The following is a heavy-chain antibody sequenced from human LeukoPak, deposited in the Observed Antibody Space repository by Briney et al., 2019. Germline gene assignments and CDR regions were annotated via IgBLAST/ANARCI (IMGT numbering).Heavy chain of an antibody. CDR2: IDWDHDK. CDR3: ARIPHGDYAFDY. CDR1: GFSLSTSGMC. Sequence: SGPALVKPTQTLTLTCTFSGFSLSTSGMCVSWIRQPPGKALEWLARIDWDHDKYYSTSLKTRLTISKDTSKNQVVLTMTNMDPVDTATYYCARIPHGDYAFDYWGQGTLVTVSS. D-gene: IGHD4-17*01. V-gene: IGHV2-70*11. J-gene: IGHJ4*02.